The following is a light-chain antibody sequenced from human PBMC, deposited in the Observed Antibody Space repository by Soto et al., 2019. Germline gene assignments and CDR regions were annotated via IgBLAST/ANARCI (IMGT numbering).Light chain of an antibody. Sequence: QSVLTQPPSVSGAPGQRVTISCTGSSSHIGAGYDVHGYQQLPGTAPKLLIYGNSNRPSGVPDRFSGSKSGTSASLAITGLQAEDEADYYCQSYDSSLSGSVFGGGTKLTVL. J-gene: IGLJ3*02. CDR1: SSHIGAGYD. CDR3: QSYDSSLSGSV. V-gene: IGLV1-40*01. CDR2: GNS.